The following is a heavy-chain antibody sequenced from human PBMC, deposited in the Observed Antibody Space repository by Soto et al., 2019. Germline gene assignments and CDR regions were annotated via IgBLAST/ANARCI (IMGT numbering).Heavy chain of an antibody. Sequence: SETLSLTCAVYGGSFSGYYWGWIRQPPGKGLEWCGEINHSGSTNYNPSLKSRVTISEATSKTQFSQKLRSVTAADTAVYYCASGYRWRYYPDGFDPWGRGTLLTVSS. CDR1: GGSFSGYY. V-gene: IGHV4-34*01. CDR2: INHSGST. D-gene: IGHD1-26*01. CDR3: ASGYRWRYYPDGFDP. J-gene: IGHJ5*02.